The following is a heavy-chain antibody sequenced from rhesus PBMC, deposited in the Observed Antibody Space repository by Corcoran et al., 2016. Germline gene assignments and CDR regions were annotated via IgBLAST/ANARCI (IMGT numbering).Heavy chain of an antibody. CDR2: IYGSSGST. D-gene: IGHD6-25*01. J-gene: IGHJ4*01. CDR1: GGSISGGYD. CDR3: ARDIAAALFDY. Sequence: QVQLQESGPGVVKPSETLSLTCAVSGGSISGGYDWSWIRQPPGKGLEWIGYIYGSSGSTNYNPSLKNRVTSSKDASKNEFSLKLSSVTAADTAVYYCARDIAAALFDYWGQGVLVTVSS. V-gene: IGHV4-76*01.